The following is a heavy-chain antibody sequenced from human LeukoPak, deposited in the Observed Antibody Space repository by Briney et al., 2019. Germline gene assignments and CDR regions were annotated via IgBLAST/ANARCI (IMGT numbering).Heavy chain of an antibody. Sequence: GGSLRLSCAVSGITLSNYGMSWFRQAPGKGLEWVAGISGSGGRTDYADSVKGRITISRDNSKNTLYLQMKSLRAEDAAVYFCAKRGVVIRVILVGFHKEAYYFDSWGQGALVTVSS. CDR2: ISGSGGRT. D-gene: IGHD3-10*01. CDR1: GITLSNYG. V-gene: IGHV3-23*01. CDR3: AKRGVVIRVILVGFHKEAYYFDS. J-gene: IGHJ4*02.